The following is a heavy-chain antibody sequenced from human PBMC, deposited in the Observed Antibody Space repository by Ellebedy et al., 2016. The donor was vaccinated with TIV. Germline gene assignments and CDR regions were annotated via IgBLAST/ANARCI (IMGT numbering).Heavy chain of an antibody. CDR1: GGSPSDNY. CDR2: LYYTGST. Sequence: SETLSLTCAVSGGSPSDNYWTWIRQPPGKGLEWIGYLYYTGSTNYNPSLKSRVTISVNKPRNQFSLKLNSVTAADTAVYYCVSSVSVDAFDLWGQGTMVTVSS. CDR3: VSSVSVDAFDL. D-gene: IGHD3-10*01. V-gene: IGHV4-59*01. J-gene: IGHJ3*01.